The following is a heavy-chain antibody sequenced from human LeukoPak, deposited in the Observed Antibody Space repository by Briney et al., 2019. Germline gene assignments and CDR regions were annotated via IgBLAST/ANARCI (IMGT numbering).Heavy chain of an antibody. J-gene: IGHJ6*03. CDR1: GGSISSTNW. V-gene: IGHV4-4*02. Sequence: KASETLSLTCAVSGGSISSTNWWSWVRQPPGKGLEWIGEIYHSGSTNYNPSLKSRVTISVDKSKNQFSLKLSSVTAADTAVYYCATVVRAAAGLYYYMDVWGTGTTVTVSS. CDR2: IYHSGST. D-gene: IGHD6-13*01. CDR3: ATVVRAAAGLYYYMDV.